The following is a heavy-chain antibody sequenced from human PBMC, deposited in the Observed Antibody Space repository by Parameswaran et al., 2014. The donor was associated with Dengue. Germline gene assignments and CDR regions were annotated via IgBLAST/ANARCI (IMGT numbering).Heavy chain of an antibody. CDR2: INHSGST. D-gene: IGHD2-15*01. CDR3: AGCSGGSCYGYGY. J-gene: IGHJ4*02. Sequence: PGKGLEWIGEINHSGSTNYNPSLKSRVTISVDTSKNQFSLKLSSVTAADTAVYYCAGCSGGSCYGYGYWGQGTLVTVSS. V-gene: IGHV4-34*01.